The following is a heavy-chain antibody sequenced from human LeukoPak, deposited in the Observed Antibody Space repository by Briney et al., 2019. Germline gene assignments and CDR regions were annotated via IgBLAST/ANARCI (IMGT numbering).Heavy chain of an antibody. V-gene: IGHV4-59*01. D-gene: IGHD1-1*01. CDR2: IYSSGTT. CDR3: ARGWNPSRN. Sequence: KPSETLSLTWAVSGGSIISYYWSWIGHPPGKELEWIGYIYSSGTTNYNPSLKSRVTISVDTSKNQFSLKLSSVTAADTAVYYCARGWNPSRNWGQGTLVTVSS. J-gene: IGHJ4*02. CDR1: GGSIISYY.